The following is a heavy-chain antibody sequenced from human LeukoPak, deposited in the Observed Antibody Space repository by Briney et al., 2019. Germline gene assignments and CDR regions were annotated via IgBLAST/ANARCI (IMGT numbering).Heavy chain of an antibody. V-gene: IGHV3-23*01. D-gene: IGHD6-13*01. Sequence: GGSLRLSCTASGFTFSNYAMSWVRHAPGQGLEWVSAISIGGGSTYYADSVKGRFTISRDNSKNTLYLQMNSLRADDTAVYYCAKSPGYSSSWYDYWGQGTLVTVSS. J-gene: IGHJ4*02. CDR2: ISIGGGST. CDR1: GFTFSNYA. CDR3: AKSPGYSSSWYDY.